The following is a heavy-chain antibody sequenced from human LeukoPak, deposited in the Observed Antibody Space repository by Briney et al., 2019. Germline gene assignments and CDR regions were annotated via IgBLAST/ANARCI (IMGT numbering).Heavy chain of an antibody. CDR3: ARAVVVPAAIPTYFDY. Sequence: SETLSLTCTVSGGSISSYYWSWIRQPPGKGLEWIGYIYYSGSTYYNPSLKSRVTISVDTSKNQFSLKLSSVTAADTAVYYCARAVVVPAAIPTYFDYWGQGTLVTVSS. CDR2: IYYSGST. J-gene: IGHJ4*02. V-gene: IGHV4-59*06. CDR1: GGSISSYY. D-gene: IGHD2-2*01.